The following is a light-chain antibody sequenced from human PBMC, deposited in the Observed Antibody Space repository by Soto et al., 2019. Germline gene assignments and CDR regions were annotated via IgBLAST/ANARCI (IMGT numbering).Light chain of an antibody. V-gene: IGKV3D-15*01. Sequence: EIVMTQSPATLSVSPGDGATLSCRASQSIDSNLAWYQQKPGQTPRLLIYGASTRPTGIPARFSGSGSGTEFTLTISSPQSEDFAVYYCQQYNDWPLTLGGGTKVEIK. CDR3: QQYNDWPLT. J-gene: IGKJ4*01. CDR1: QSIDSN. CDR2: GAS.